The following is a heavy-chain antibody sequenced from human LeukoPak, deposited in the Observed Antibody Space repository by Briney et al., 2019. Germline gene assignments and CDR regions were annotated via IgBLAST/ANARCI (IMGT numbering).Heavy chain of an antibody. Sequence: GEPLKISCKGSGYTFTSYWIGWVRQMPGKGLEWMGIIYPADSDTRYSPSFEGQVTISADMSIRTAYLQWSSLKASDTAMYYCARRIAGAGSDYWGQGTLVTVSS. CDR2: IYPADSDT. J-gene: IGHJ4*02. V-gene: IGHV5-51*01. CDR3: ARRIAGAGSDY. D-gene: IGHD6-13*01. CDR1: GYTFTSYW.